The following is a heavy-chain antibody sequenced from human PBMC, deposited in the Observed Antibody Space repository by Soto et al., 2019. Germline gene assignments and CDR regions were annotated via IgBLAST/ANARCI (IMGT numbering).Heavy chain of an antibody. CDR2: IIPIFGTA. V-gene: IGHV1-69*13. CDR3: ARGGSGSTGHDY. J-gene: IGHJ4*02. CDR1: GGTFSSYA. D-gene: IGHD1-26*01. Sequence: GASVKVSCKASGGTFSSYAISWVRQAPGQGLEWMGGIIPIFGTANYAQKFQGRVTITADESTSTAYMELSSLRSEDTAVYYCARGGSGSTGHDYWGQGTLVTVSS.